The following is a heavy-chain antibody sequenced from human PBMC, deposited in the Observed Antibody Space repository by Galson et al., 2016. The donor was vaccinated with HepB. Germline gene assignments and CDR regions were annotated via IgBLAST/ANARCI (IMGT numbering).Heavy chain of an antibody. CDR2: ISDDGGKT. CDR3: ARVITFYDLMYC. V-gene: IGHV3-7*03. J-gene: IGHJ4*02. CDR1: GFSIRKYW. Sequence: SLRLSCAASGFSIRKYWMQWVRLVPGKGLEWVASISDDGGKTYHVDSVKGRFTISRDTAKTSLYLQMNSLRAEDTAVYFCARVITFYDLMYCWGQGAVVTVSS. D-gene: IGHD3-3*01.